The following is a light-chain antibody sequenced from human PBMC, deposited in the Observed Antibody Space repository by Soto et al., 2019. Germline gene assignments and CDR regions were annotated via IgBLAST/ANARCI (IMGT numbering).Light chain of an antibody. CDR2: GNS. Sequence: QSVLPQPPSVSGAPGQRVTISCTGSSSNIGAGYDVHWYQQLPGTAPKLLIYGNSNRPSGVPDRFSGSKSGTSASLAITGLQAEDEADYYCQSYDSSLSGIYAFGTGTKLTVL. V-gene: IGLV1-40*01. CDR1: SSNIGAGYD. J-gene: IGLJ1*01. CDR3: QSYDSSLSGIYA.